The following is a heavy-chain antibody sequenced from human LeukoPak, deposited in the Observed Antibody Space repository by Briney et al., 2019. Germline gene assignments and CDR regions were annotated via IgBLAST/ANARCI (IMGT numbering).Heavy chain of an antibody. CDR1: GGSFSGYY. V-gene: IGHV4-34*01. D-gene: IGHD1-14*01. CDR2: INHSGST. Sequence: PSETLSLTCAVYGGSFSGYYWSWIRQPPGKGLEWIGEINHSGSTNYNPSLKSRVTISVDTSKNQFSLKLSSVTAADTAVYYCARRSYNLSWRSNRYYFDYWGRGTLVTVSS. CDR3: ARRSYNLSWRSNRYYFDY. J-gene: IGHJ4*02.